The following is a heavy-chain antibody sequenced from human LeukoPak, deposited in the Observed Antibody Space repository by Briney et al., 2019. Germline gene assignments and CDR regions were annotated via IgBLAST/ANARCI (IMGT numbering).Heavy chain of an antibody. V-gene: IGHV3-66*01. CDR3: ASFYDSSGYPRLVFYYYGMDV. CDR2: IYSGGRT. CDR1: GFTFGAYA. Sequence: RPGRSLRLSCTTSGFTFGAYAMSWVRQAPGKGLEWVTVIYSGGRTYYAAYVKARFTISRDSSKNTLYLQMNSLRGEDTAVYYCASFYDSSGYPRLVFYYYGMDVWGQGTTVTVSS. J-gene: IGHJ6*01. D-gene: IGHD3-22*01.